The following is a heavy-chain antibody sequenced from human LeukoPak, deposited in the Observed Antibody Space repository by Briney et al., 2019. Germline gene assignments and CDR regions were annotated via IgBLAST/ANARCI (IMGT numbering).Heavy chain of an antibody. CDR1: GFTVSRNY. V-gene: IGHV3-66*02. CDR3: ARDGSSGWSGIDY. J-gene: IGHJ4*02. CDR2: IYSGGST. Sequence: PGGSVRLSCAASGFTVSRNYMSWVRQAPGKGLEWVSVIYSGGSTYYADSVKGRFTISRDNVKNTLYLQMNSLRVEDTAVYYCARDGSSGWSGIDYWGQGTLVSVSS. D-gene: IGHD6-19*01.